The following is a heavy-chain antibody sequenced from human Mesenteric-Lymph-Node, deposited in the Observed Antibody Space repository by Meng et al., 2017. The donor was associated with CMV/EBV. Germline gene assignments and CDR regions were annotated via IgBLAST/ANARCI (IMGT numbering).Heavy chain of an antibody. CDR1: GGSISSYY. J-gene: IGHJ6*02. CDR2: ISYSGST. CDR3: ARLPWGVASAGYGMDV. Sequence: GSLRLSCTVSGGSISSYYWSWIRQPPGKGLEWIGYISYSGSTKYNPSLKSRVTISVDTSKNQFSLRLSSVTAADTAVYYCARLPWGVASAGYGMDVWGQGTTVTVSS. V-gene: IGHV4-59*01. D-gene: IGHD6-13*01.